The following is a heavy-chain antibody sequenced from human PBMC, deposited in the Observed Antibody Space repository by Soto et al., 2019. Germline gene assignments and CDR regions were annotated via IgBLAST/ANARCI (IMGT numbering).Heavy chain of an antibody. CDR3: ARVAQQQLAEDYYYGMDV. D-gene: IGHD6-13*01. CDR1: GGTFSSYA. CDR2: IIPIFGTA. J-gene: IGHJ6*02. Sequence: GASVKVSCKASGGTFSSYAISWVRQAPGQGLEWMGGIIPIFGTANYAQKFQGRVTITADESTSTAYMELSSLRSEDTAVYYCARVAQQQLAEDYYYGMDVWGQGTTVTVSS. V-gene: IGHV1-69*13.